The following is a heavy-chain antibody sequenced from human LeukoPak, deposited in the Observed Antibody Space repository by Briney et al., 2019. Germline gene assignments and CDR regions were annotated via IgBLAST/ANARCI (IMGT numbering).Heavy chain of an antibody. CDR3: TRPRYESSGYYYAPLDY. V-gene: IGHV3-73*01. CDR2: IRSKANSYAT. CDR1: GFTFCGSA. D-gene: IGHD3-22*01. Sequence: GGSLRLSCAASGFTFCGSAMYWVRQASGKGLEWVGRIRSKANSYATAYAASVKGRFTISRDDSKNTAYLQMNSLKTEDTAVYYCTRPRYESSGYYYAPLDYWGQGTLVTVS. J-gene: IGHJ4*02.